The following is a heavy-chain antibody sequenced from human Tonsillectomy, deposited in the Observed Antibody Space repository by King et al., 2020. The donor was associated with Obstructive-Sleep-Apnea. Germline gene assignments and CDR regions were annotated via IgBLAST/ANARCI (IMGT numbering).Heavy chain of an antibody. Sequence: VQLQESGPGLVKPSETLSLTCTVSGSSISSGYYWGWIRQPPGKGLEWIGSIYRSGSTYFNPSLRSRVTISVDTSKNQFSLKLSSVTAADTAVYYCARDGLLWFGEFRKDYYGMDVWGQGTTVTVSS. J-gene: IGHJ6*02. CDR2: IYRSGST. V-gene: IGHV4-38-2*02. D-gene: IGHD3-10*01. CDR3: ARDGLLWFGEFRKDYYGMDV. CDR1: GSSISSGYY.